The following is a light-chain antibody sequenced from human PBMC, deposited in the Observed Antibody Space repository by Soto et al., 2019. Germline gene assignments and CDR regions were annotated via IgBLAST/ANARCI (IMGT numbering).Light chain of an antibody. CDR2: DDS. CDR1: NIGSKN. J-gene: IGLJ1*01. V-gene: IGLV3-21*02. CDR3: QVWDSSSDHHYV. Sequence: SYELTQPPSVSVAPGQTARITCGGNNIGSKNVQWYQQKPGQAPVLVVHDDSDRPSGIPARFSGSNSGNTATLTISRVEAGDEADYYCQVWDSSSDHHYVFGAGTKLTVL.